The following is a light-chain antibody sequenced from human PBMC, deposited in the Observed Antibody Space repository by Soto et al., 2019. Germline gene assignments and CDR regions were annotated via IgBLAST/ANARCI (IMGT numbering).Light chain of an antibody. CDR1: QSVRSN. CDR2: GAS. J-gene: IGKJ2*01. V-gene: IGKV3-15*01. CDR3: QQYNNWPPYT. Sequence: EIVMTQSPATLSVSPGEKATLSSRASQSVRSNLAWNQQKPGQAPRLLIYGASTRATGIPARFSGSGSGTEFTLTISSLQSEDFAVYYCQQYNNWPPYTFGQGTKLEIK.